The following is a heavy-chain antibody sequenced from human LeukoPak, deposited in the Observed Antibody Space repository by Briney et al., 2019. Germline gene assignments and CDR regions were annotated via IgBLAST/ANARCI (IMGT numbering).Heavy chain of an antibody. D-gene: IGHD6-13*01. J-gene: IGHJ5*02. CDR1: GFTFSNYG. Sequence: GGSLRLSCAASGFTFSNYGLSWVRQAPGKGLEWVSGITGSGGSTYYADSVKGRFTISRDNSKNTLYLQMNSLRAEDTAVYYCANGAAARFDPWGQGTLVTVSS. V-gene: IGHV3-23*01. CDR3: ANGAAARFDP. CDR2: ITGSGGST.